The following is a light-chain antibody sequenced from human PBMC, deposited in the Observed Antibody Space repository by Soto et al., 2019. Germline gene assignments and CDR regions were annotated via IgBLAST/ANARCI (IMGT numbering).Light chain of an antibody. Sequence: QSALAQPASVSGSPGQSITIACTGTSSDVGGYNYVSWYQQHPSKPPTLTIYEVSNRTPGAPNRFTGSKSGTRAPLTISGLKAEDEADYYCSSYTSSSTLYVLGTGTKVTVL. CDR3: SSYTSSSTLYV. J-gene: IGLJ1*01. V-gene: IGLV2-14*01. CDR2: EVS. CDR1: SSDVGGYNY.